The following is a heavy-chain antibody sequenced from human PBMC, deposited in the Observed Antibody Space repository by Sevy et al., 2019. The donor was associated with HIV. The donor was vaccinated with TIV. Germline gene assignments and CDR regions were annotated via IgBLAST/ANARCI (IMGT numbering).Heavy chain of an antibody. D-gene: IGHD3-22*01. CDR2: FDPEDGET. J-gene: IGHJ4*02. V-gene: IGHV1-24*01. Sequence: ASVKVSGKVSGYTLSQISMHWVRQAPGKGLEWMGSFDPEDGETIYAQKFQARVTMTGDRSTATAYMELSSLGSDDTAVYYCATTKDYYDSSGSPFDSWGQGTLVTVSS. CDR1: GYTLSQIS. CDR3: ATTKDYYDSSGSPFDS.